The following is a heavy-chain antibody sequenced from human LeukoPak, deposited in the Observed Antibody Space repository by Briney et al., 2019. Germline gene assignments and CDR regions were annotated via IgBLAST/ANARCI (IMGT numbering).Heavy chain of an antibody. CDR3: ARDLGFPGAFDI. V-gene: IGHV4-59*12. CDR1: AGSISNYY. CDR2: ISYSGST. D-gene: IGHD7-27*01. Sequence: SETLSLTCTVSAGSISNYYWSWIRQPPGKGLEWIGYISYSGSTNYNPSLKSRVTISVDTSKNQFSLKLSSVTVADTAVYYCARDLGFPGAFDIWGQGTMVTVSS. J-gene: IGHJ3*02.